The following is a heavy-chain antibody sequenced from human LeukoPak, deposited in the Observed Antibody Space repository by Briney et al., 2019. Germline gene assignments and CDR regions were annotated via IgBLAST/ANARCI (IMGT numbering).Heavy chain of an antibody. V-gene: IGHV3-21*01. CDR2: ISSSSTYR. D-gene: IGHD6-13*01. Sequence: GGSLRLSCAASGFTFSSYSMSWVRQAPGKGLEWVSSISSSSTYRYYADSLKGRFTVSRDNTKNSLYLQMNSLRAEDTAVYYCAREVAAAGSDYWGQGTLVTVSS. CDR3: AREVAAAGSDY. CDR1: GFTFSSYS. J-gene: IGHJ4*02.